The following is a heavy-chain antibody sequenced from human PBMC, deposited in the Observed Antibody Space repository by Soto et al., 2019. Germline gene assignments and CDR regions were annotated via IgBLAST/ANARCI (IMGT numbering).Heavy chain of an antibody. V-gene: IGHV3-30*18. D-gene: IGHD6-19*01. CDR2: ISYDGSNK. CDR3: AKAYSSGCPCMDV. J-gene: IGHJ6*02. Sequence: GGSLRLSCAASGFTFSSYGMHWVRQAPGKGLEWVAVISYDGSNKYYADSVKGRFTISRDNSKNTLYLQMNSLRAEDTAVYYCAKAYSSGCPCMDVWGQGTTVTVPS. CDR1: GFTFSSYG.